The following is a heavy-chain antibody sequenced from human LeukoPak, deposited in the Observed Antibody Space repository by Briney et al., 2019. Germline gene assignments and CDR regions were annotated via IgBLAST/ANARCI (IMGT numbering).Heavy chain of an antibody. D-gene: IGHD5-24*01. V-gene: IGHV4-39*01. J-gene: IGHJ4*02. CDR3: ATLNTDGWYFDN. CDR1: GGSISNSRYY. Sequence: SETLSLTCSVSGGSISNSRYYWGWLRQPPGKGLEWIGSIYYSGATNSNPSLRSRLTISVDTSKNQFSLKLGSVTAADAAVYSCATLNTDGWYFDNRGQGTLVTVSS. CDR2: IYYSGAT.